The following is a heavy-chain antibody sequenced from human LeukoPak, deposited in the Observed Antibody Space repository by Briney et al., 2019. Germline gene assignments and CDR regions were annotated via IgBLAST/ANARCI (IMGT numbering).Heavy chain of an antibody. CDR3: ARGLARFGP. CDR1: GGSFSNYY. V-gene: IGHV4-34*01. Sequence: SETLSLTCTVYGGSFSNYYWSWIRQPPGKGLEWIAEINPSGSTNYNPSLKSRVTISVDTSKNQFSLKLSSVTAADTAVYYCARGLARFGPWGQGTLVTVSS. CDR2: INPSGST. J-gene: IGHJ5*02.